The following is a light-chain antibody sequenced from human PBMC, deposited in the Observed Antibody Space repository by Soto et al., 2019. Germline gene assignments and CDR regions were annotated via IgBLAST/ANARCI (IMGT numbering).Light chain of an antibody. Sequence: QSLLTQPPSASGTPGQRVTISCSGSSSNIGSNTVNWYQQLPGTAPKLLIYGNNQRPSGVPDRFSGSKSGTSASLAISGLQSEDDADYYCAAWDDSLNGFYVFGTGTKVTVL. CDR2: GNN. V-gene: IGLV1-44*01. CDR1: SSNIGSNT. CDR3: AAWDDSLNGFYV. J-gene: IGLJ1*01.